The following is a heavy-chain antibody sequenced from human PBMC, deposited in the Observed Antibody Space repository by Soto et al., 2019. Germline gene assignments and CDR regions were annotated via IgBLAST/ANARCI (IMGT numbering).Heavy chain of an antibody. D-gene: IGHD6-19*01. J-gene: IGHJ4*02. CDR2: ISYDGSNK. Sequence: QVQLVESGGGVVQPGRSLRLSCAASGFTFSSYAMHWVRQAPGKGLEWVAVISYDGSNKYYADSVKGRFTISRDNSKNTLYLPMNSLRAEDTAVYYCARDLASPSQRRPRNRAVVGACEYWGQGTLVTVPS. CDR3: ARDLASPSQRRPRNRAVVGACEY. V-gene: IGHV3-30-3*01. CDR1: GFTFSSYA.